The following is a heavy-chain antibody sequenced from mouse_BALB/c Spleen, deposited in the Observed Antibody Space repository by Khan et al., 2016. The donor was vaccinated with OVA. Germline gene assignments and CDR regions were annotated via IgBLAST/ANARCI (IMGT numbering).Heavy chain of an antibody. CDR3: ARGYFGTSLFAY. D-gene: IGHD1-1*01. CDR1: GYSITSDYA. CDR2: ISYSGSA. V-gene: IGHV3-2*02. Sequence: EVQLQESGPGLVKPSQSLSLTCTVTGYSITSDYAWNWIRQFPGNKLEWMGSISYSGSANYNPSLKSRISITRDTSKNQFFLQLNSVTTDDTATYYCARGYFGTSLFAYWGQGTLVTVSA. J-gene: IGHJ3*01.